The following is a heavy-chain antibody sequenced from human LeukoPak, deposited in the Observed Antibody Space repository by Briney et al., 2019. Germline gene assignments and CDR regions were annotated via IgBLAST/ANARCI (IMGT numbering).Heavy chain of an antibody. D-gene: IGHD3-3*01. CDR3: ATPGLDYDFWSGSFQGDY. CDR1: GGTFSSYA. J-gene: IGHJ4*02. CDR2: IIPIFGIA. Sequence: GASVKVSCKASGGTFSSYAISWVRQAPGQGLEWMGRIIPIFGIANYAQKFQGRVTITADKSTSTAYMEPSSLRSEDTAVYYCATPGLDYDFWSGSFQGDYWGQGTLVTVSS. V-gene: IGHV1-69*04.